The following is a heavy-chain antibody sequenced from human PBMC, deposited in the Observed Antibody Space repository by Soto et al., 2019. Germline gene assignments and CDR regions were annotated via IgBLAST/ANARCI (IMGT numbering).Heavy chain of an antibody. V-gene: IGHV3-7*01. CDR3: ARDAGNTGGFPFFDF. CDR2: INKDGSQK. Sequence: PGGSLRLSCAASGFTLRNYLMTWVGQAPGKGLEWVANINKDGSQKNYVYSVKCRFTIARANGQNSLSLQMNSLRVEDTAVYFCARDAGNTGGFPFFDFWGQGKLVAV. D-gene: IGHD7-27*01. CDR1: GFTLRNYL. J-gene: IGHJ4*02.